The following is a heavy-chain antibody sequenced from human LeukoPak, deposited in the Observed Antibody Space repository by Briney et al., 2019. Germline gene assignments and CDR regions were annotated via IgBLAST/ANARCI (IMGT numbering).Heavy chain of an antibody. CDR3: ARGAGGVVTANRFDY. V-gene: IGHV3-9*01. J-gene: IGHJ4*02. CDR2: ISWNSGSI. D-gene: IGHD2-21*02. CDR1: GFTFDDYA. Sequence: GRSLRLSCAASGFTFDDYAMHWVRQAPGKGLEWVSGISWNSGSIGYADSVKGRFTISRDNSKNTLYLQVNSLRAEDTAVYYCARGAGGVVTANRFDYWGQGTLVTVSS.